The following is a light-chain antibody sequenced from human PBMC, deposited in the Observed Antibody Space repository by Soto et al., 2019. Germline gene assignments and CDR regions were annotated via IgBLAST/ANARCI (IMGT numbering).Light chain of an antibody. CDR1: SSDVGGYNH. CDR3: SSFTDTSTFYV. CDR2: EVS. Sequence: QSALTQPASVSGSPGQSITISCTGTSSDVGGYNHVSWYQQHPGKVPKLMIREVSHRPSGVSNRFSGSKSGNTASLTISGLQAEDEADYYCSSFTDTSTFYVFGTGTKVTVL. V-gene: IGLV2-14*01. J-gene: IGLJ1*01.